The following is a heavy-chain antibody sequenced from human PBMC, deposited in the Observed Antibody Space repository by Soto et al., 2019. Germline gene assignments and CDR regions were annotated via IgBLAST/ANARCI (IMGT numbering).Heavy chain of an antibody. J-gene: IGHJ6*02. CDR3: ARGADRSGWMARARYYYGMDV. CDR1: GYTFTSYY. D-gene: IGHD6-19*01. CDR2: INPSGGST. V-gene: IGHV1-46*01. Sequence: GASVKVSCKASGYTFTSYYMHWVRQAPGQGLEWMGIINPSGGSTSYAQKFQGRVTMTRDTSTSTVYMELSSLRSEDTAVYYCARGADRSGWMARARYYYGMDVWGQGTTVTVSS.